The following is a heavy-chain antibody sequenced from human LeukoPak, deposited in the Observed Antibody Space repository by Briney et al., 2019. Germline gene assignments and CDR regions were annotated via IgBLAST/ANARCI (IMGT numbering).Heavy chain of an antibody. J-gene: IGHJ4*02. CDR2: ISAYNGNT. D-gene: IGHD3-22*01. V-gene: IGHV1-18*01. CDR1: GYTFTSYG. CDR3: ARQDSSGYFY. Sequence: GASVKVSCKSSGYTFTSYGISWVRQAPGQGLEWMGWISAYNGNTNYAQKLQGRVTMTRHTSTSTAYMDLRSLRSDDTAFYYCARQDSSGYFYWGQGTLVTVSS.